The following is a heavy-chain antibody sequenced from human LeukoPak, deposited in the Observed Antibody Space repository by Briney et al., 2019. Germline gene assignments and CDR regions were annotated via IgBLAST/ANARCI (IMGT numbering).Heavy chain of an antibody. Sequence: GGSLRLSCAASGFTFSSYAMSWVRQAPGKGLEWVSVISGSGGSTYYADSVKGRFTISRDNSKNTLYLQMNSMRAEDTAVYYCAKVVVPAAALAWYFDYWGQGTPVTVSS. D-gene: IGHD2-2*01. CDR3: AKVVVPAAALAWYFDY. V-gene: IGHV3-23*01. J-gene: IGHJ4*02. CDR2: ISGSGGST. CDR1: GFTFSSYA.